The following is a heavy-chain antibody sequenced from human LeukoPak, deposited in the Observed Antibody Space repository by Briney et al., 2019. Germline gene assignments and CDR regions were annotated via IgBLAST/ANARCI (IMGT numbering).Heavy chain of an antibody. V-gene: IGHV4-4*07. CDR2: IYTSGST. Sequence: SETLPLTCTVSGGSISSYYWSWIRQPAGKGLEWIGRIYTSGSTHYNPSLKSRVTMSVDTSRNQFSLKLNSVTAADTAVYYCARTLYKHQNNYFYMDVWGKGTTVTVSS. CDR1: GGSISSYY. J-gene: IGHJ6*03. CDR3: ARTLYKHQNNYFYMDV. D-gene: IGHD1-1*01.